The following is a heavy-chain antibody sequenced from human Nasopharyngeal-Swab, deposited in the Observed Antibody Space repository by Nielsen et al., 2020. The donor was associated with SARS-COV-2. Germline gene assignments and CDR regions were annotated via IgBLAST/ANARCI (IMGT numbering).Heavy chain of an antibody. CDR1: GGSISSYYW. CDR2: IDWDDDK. J-gene: IGHJ6*02. Sequence: TLSLTCTVSGGSISSYYWSWIRQPPGKALEWLALIDWDDDKYYSTSLKTRLTISKDTSKNQVVLTMTNMEPVDTATYYCARTFLHYYGSGMYMDVWGQGTTVTVSS. CDR3: ARTFLHYYGSGMYMDV. D-gene: IGHD3-10*01. V-gene: IGHV2-70*18.